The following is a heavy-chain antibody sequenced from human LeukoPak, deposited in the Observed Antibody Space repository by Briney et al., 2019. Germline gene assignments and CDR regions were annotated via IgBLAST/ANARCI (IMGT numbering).Heavy chain of an antibody. V-gene: IGHV5-51*01. CDR1: GYSFTSYW. Sequence: GESLKISCKGSGYSFTSYWICWVRQMPGKGLEWMGIIYPGDSDTRYSPSFQGQVTISADKSISTAYLQWSSLKASDTAMYYCARQKEGSYGDYGFLVDAFDIWGQGTMVTVSS. CDR3: ARQKEGSYGDYGFLVDAFDI. J-gene: IGHJ3*02. CDR2: IYPGDSDT. D-gene: IGHD4-17*01.